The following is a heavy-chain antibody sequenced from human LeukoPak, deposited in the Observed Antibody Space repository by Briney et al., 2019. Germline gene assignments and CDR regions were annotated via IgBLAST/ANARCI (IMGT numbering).Heavy chain of an antibody. V-gene: IGHV4-34*01. CDR2: INHSGST. D-gene: IGHD6-6*01. J-gene: IGHJ6*03. CDR1: GGSFSDYY. CDR3: ARVRAARPVYYYYYMDV. Sequence: PSETLSLTCAVYGGSFSDYYWSWIRQPPGKGLEWIGEINHSGSTNYNPSLKSRVTISVDTSKNQFSLKLSSVTAADTAVYYCARVRAARPVYYYYYMDVWGKGTTVTVSS.